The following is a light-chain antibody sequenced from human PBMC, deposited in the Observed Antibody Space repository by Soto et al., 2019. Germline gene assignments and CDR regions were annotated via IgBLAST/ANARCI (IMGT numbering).Light chain of an antibody. J-gene: IGKJ1*01. V-gene: IGKV3-20*01. CDR3: QHYSRKLPWT. CDR1: QTVGTNF. Sequence: EIVLTQSPGTLSLSPGETATLSCRASQTVGTNFLAWYQQKPGQAPRLLMFGTSTRATDIPDRFGGSGSGTDFTLTISRLEPEDVAVYYCQHYSRKLPWTFGQGTKVDSK. CDR2: GTS.